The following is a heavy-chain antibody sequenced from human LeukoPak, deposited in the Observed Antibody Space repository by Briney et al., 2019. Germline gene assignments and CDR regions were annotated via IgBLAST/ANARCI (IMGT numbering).Heavy chain of an antibody. Sequence: SVKVSCKASGGTFSSYAISWVRQAPGQGLEWMGGIIPIFGTANYAQKFQGRVTITADESTSTAYMELSSLRSEDTAVYYCASTSGRGYSYGQTPDYWGQGTLITVSS. CDR1: GGTFSSYA. D-gene: IGHD5-18*01. J-gene: IGHJ4*02. V-gene: IGHV1-69*01. CDR3: ASTSGRGYSYGQTPDY. CDR2: IIPIFGTA.